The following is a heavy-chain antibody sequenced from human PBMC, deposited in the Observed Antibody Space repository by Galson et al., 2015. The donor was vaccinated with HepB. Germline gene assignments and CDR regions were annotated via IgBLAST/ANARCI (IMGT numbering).Heavy chain of an antibody. V-gene: IGHV4-59*01. Sequence: ETLSLTCTVSGGSISGYYWSWIRQPPGKGLEWIGYIYYNGDTIYNPSLKSRVTISVDTSKNQFSLRLSSLTAADTAVYYCAREDSTGHYYFDYWGQGILVTVSS. CDR2: IYYNGDT. D-gene: IGHD3-22*01. CDR1: GGSISGYY. J-gene: IGHJ4*02. CDR3: AREDSTGHYYFDY.